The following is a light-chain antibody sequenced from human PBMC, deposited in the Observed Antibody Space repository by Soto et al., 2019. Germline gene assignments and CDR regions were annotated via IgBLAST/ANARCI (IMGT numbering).Light chain of an antibody. CDR1: QSISRW. Sequence: DIQMTQSPSTLSASVGDRVTITCRASQSISRWLAWYQQKPGKAPKVLIYEASSLSSGVPSRFGGSGSGTEFTLTISSVQPDDFATYYCQQYTSYSPYTFGQGTKLDIK. V-gene: IGKV1-5*01. CDR2: EAS. J-gene: IGKJ2*01. CDR3: QQYTSYSPYT.